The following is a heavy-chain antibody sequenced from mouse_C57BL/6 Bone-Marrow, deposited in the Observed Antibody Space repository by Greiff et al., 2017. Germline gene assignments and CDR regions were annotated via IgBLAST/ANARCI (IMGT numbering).Heavy chain of an antibody. CDR1: GYSITSGYY. Sequence: EVQLQQSGPGLVKPSQSLSLTCSVNGYSITSGYYWNWIRQFPGNKLEWMGYISYDGSNNYNPSLKNRISITRDTSKNQFFLKLNSVTTEDTATYYCARFIGDYWGQGTTLTVSS. CDR2: ISYDGSN. J-gene: IGHJ2*01. CDR3: ARFIGDY. V-gene: IGHV3-6*01. D-gene: IGHD1-1*01.